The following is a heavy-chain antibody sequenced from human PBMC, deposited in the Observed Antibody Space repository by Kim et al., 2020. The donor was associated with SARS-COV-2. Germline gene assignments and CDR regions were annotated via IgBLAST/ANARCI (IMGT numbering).Heavy chain of an antibody. V-gene: IGHV4-30-4*01. CDR3: ASHSASQSYFDN. J-gene: IGHJ4*02. D-gene: IGHD2-15*01. Sequence: SETLSLTCTVSGGSIRSGDYYWSWIRQPPGKGLEWIGYIFHSGSTYYSPSLKSRLIMSVDTSKNQFSLKLSSVTAADTAVYYCASHSASQSYFDNWGQGTLVTVSA. CDR1: GGSIRSGDYY. CDR2: IFHSGST.